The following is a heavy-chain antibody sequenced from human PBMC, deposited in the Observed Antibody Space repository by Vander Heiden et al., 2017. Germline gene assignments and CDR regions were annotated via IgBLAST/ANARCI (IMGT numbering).Heavy chain of an antibody. V-gene: IGHV1-2*02. Sequence: QVQLVQSGAEVKKPGASVKVSCKASGYTFSGHDVNWFRQAPGQGLEWMGWINPNSGGTNYAQRFQGRVTMTRDTSISTVYMELSRLRSDDTAVYYCTRDHVGYCSGASCSLNWLDPWGQGTLVTVSP. CDR3: TRDHVGYCSGASCSLNWLDP. D-gene: IGHD2-15*01. CDR2: INPNSGGT. CDR1: GYTFSGHD. J-gene: IGHJ5*02.